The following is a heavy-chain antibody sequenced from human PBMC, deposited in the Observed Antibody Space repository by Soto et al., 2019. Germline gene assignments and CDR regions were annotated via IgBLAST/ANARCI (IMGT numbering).Heavy chain of an antibody. D-gene: IGHD3-10*01. Sequence: SETLSLTCTVSGGSIGSSSYYWGWIRQPPGKGLEWIGSIYYSGSTYYNPSLKSRVTISVDTSKNQFSLKLSSVTAADTAVYYCARLSSGSGSYYRNYYYYMDVWGKGTTVTVSS. CDR2: IYYSGST. CDR1: GGSIGSSSYY. V-gene: IGHV4-39*01. J-gene: IGHJ6*03. CDR3: ARLSSGSGSYYRNYYYYMDV.